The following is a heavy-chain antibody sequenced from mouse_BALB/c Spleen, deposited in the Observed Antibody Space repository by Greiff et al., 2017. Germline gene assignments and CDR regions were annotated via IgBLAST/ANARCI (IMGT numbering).Heavy chain of an antibody. Sequence: EVQLQESGPGLVKPSQSLSLTCTVTGYSITSDYAWNWIRQFPGNKLEWMGYISYSGSTSYNPSPKSRLSITRDTSKNQFFLQLNSVTTEDTATYYCARGYGNYVGWFAYWGQGTLVTGSA. CDR1: GYSITSDYA. CDR3: ARGYGNYVGWFAY. V-gene: IGHV3-2*02. D-gene: IGHD2-1*01. J-gene: IGHJ3*01. CDR2: ISYSGST.